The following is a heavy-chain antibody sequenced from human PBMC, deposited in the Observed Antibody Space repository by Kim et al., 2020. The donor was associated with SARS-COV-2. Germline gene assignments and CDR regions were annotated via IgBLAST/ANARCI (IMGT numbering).Heavy chain of an antibody. Sequence: GGSLRLSCAASGFTFSSYGIHWVRQASGKGLEWVAVISYDGSNKYYADSVKGRFTISRDNSKNTLFLQMNSLRAEDTAVYYCARDRPYYYGSGSLSLLGMDVWGQGTTVTVSS. J-gene: IGHJ6*02. V-gene: IGHV3-33*05. CDR3: ARDRPYYYGSGSLSLLGMDV. CDR2: ISYDGSNK. D-gene: IGHD3-10*01. CDR1: GFTFSSYG.